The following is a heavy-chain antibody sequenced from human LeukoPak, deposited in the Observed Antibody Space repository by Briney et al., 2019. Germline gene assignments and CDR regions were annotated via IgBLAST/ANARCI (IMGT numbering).Heavy chain of an antibody. J-gene: IGHJ4*02. Sequence: SETLSLTCTVSGGSISSSSYYWGWIRQPPGKGLEWIGSIYYSGSTYYNPSLKSRVTISVDTSKNQFSLKLSSVTAADTAVYYCARDGDSSGYSDYWGQGTLVTVSS. CDR2: IYYSGST. V-gene: IGHV4-39*07. CDR3: ARDGDSSGYSDY. D-gene: IGHD3-22*01. CDR1: GGSISSSSYY.